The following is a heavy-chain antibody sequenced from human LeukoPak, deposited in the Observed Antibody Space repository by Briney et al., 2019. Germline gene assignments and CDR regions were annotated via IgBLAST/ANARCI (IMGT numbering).Heavy chain of an antibody. CDR3: AKDSSSLVGYSYGYNFDY. V-gene: IGHV3-9*01. D-gene: IGHD5-18*01. Sequence: PGGSLRLSCAASGFTFSSYAMSWVRQAPGKGLEWVSGISWNSGSIGYADSVKGRFTISRDNAKNSLYLQMNSLRAEDTALYYCAKDSSSLVGYSYGYNFDYWGQGTLVTVSS. J-gene: IGHJ4*02. CDR2: ISWNSGSI. CDR1: GFTFSSYA.